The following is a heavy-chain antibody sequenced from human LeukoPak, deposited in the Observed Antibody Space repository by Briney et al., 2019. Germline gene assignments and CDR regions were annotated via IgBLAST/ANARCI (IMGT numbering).Heavy chain of an antibody. CDR3: ARDRDYIPAGGDYYYYYYYMDV. CDR1: GGTFSSYA. CDR2: IIPIFGTA. J-gene: IGHJ6*03. D-gene: IGHD3-16*01. Sequence: ASVKVSCKASGGTFSSYAISWVRQAPGQGLEWMGGIIPIFGTANYAQKFQGRVTITTDESTSTAYMELSSLRSEDTAVCYCARDRDYIPAGGDYYYYYYYMDVWGKGTTVTVSS. V-gene: IGHV1-69*05.